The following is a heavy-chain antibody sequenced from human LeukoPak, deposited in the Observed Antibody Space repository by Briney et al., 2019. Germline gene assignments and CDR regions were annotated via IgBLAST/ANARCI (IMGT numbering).Heavy chain of an antibody. Sequence: ASVKVSCKASGGTFSSYAISWVRQAPGQGLEWMGIINPSGGSTSYAQKFQGRVTMTRDTSTSTVYMELSSLRSEDTAVYYCARRLSSGYNWFDPWGQGTLVTVSS. J-gene: IGHJ5*02. CDR3: ARRLSSGYNWFDP. V-gene: IGHV1-46*01. CDR1: GGTFSSYA. D-gene: IGHD6-19*01. CDR2: INPSGGST.